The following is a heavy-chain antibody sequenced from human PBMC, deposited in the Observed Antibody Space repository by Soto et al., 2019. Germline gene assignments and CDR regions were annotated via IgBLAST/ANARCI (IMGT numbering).Heavy chain of an antibody. D-gene: IGHD3-3*01. CDR1: GFTFSDHY. Sequence: GGSLRLSCAASGFTFSDHYMDWVRQAPGKGLEWVGRSRNKANSYTTEYAASVKGRFTISRDDSKNSLYLQINSLKTEDTAVYYCAREGIFGVVISYYYGMDVWGQGTTVTVSS. V-gene: IGHV3-72*01. CDR2: SRNKANSYTT. CDR3: AREGIFGVVISYYYGMDV. J-gene: IGHJ6*02.